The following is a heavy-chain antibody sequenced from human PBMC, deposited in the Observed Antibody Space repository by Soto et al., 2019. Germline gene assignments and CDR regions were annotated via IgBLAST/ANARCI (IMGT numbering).Heavy chain of an antibody. CDR2: INPYNGNT. J-gene: IGHJ4*02. Sequence: GASVKVSCKASGCSFINYGISWVRQAPGQGLEWMGWINPYNGNTNYAQKVQGRVTMTTDTSTSTAYMELKSLRSDDTAVYNCARVPTDSSGYYKYYFDYWGQGTLVTVSS. CDR3: ARVPTDSSGYYKYYFDY. CDR1: GCSFINYG. D-gene: IGHD3-22*01. V-gene: IGHV1-18*04.